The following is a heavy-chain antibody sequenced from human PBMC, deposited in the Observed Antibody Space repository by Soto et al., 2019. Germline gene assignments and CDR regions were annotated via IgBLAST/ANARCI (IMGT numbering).Heavy chain of an antibody. Sequence: QVQLVESGGGVVQPGRSLRLSCAASGFTFSSYGMHWVRQAPGKGLEWVAVIWYDGSNKYYADSVKGRFTISRDNSKNTLYLQMNRLRAEDTAVYYCANLWFGARRMDVWGQGTTVTVSS. V-gene: IGHV3-33*06. CDR3: ANLWFGARRMDV. CDR1: GFTFSSYG. J-gene: IGHJ6*02. D-gene: IGHD3-10*01. CDR2: IWYDGSNK.